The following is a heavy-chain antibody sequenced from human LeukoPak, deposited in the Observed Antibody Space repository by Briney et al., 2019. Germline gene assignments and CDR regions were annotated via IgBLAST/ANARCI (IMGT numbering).Heavy chain of an antibody. CDR2: IIPILGIA. V-gene: IGHV1-69*04. D-gene: IGHD2-21*02. J-gene: IGHJ5*02. Sequence: SVKVSCKASGGTFSSYAISWVRQAPGQGLEWMGRIIPILGIANYAQKFQGRVTITADKSTSTAYMELSSLRSEDTAVYYCARTGPPFHCSGDCYSNWFDPWGQGTLVTVSS. CDR1: GGTFSSYA. CDR3: ARTGPPFHCSGDCYSNWFDP.